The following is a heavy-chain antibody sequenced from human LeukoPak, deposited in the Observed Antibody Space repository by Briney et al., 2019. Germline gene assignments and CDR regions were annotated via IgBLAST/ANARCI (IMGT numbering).Heavy chain of an antibody. Sequence: GGSLRLSCAASGFTFSSYAMHWVRQAPGKGLERVAVISYDGSNKYYADSVKGRFTISRDNSKNTLYLQMNSLRAEDTAVYYCARGKGSYGTNLFDYWGQGTLVTVSS. V-gene: IGHV3-30*04. CDR3: ARGKGSYGTNLFDY. CDR2: ISYDGSNK. CDR1: GFTFSSYA. J-gene: IGHJ4*02. D-gene: IGHD5-18*01.